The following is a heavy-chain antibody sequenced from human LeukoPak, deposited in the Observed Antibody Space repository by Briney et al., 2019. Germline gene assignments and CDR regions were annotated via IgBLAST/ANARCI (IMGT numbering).Heavy chain of an antibody. D-gene: IGHD5-24*01. Sequence: GESLKISRKASRYSFSSYWIDWVRQIPGQGPEWMGINYLGDSDTRYNPSFQGQVHISAEKSIGTAYPQWSSLKASDTAIYYCARPRPMAGDTFDIWGQGTMVSVS. CDR1: RYSFSSYW. J-gene: IGHJ3*02. CDR3: ARPRPMAGDTFDI. CDR2: NYLGDSDT. V-gene: IGHV5-51*01.